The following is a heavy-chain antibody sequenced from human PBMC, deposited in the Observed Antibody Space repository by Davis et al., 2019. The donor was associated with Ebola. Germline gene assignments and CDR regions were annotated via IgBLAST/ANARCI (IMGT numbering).Heavy chain of an antibody. J-gene: IGHJ5*02. V-gene: IGHV4-61*01. CDR3: ATYSGSLGTFDP. D-gene: IGHD1-26*01. CDR2: IYYSGST. CDR1: GGSVSSGSYY. Sequence: MPGGSLRLSCIVSGGSVSSGSYYWSWIRQPPGKGLEWIGYIYYSGSTNYNPSLKSRVTISVDTSKNQFSLKLSSVTTADTAVYYCATYSGSLGTFDPWGHGTLVTVSS.